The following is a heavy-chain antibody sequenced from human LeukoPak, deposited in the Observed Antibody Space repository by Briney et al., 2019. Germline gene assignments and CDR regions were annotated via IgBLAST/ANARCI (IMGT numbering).Heavy chain of an antibody. CDR1: GFTFSNSD. D-gene: IGHD3-22*01. CDR2: VSWNGSRT. CDR3: VRNGGYYYDSSGSTYDY. V-gene: IGHV3-35*01. J-gene: IGHJ4*02. Sequence: GGSLRLSCAASGFTFSNSDMNWVHQAPGKGLEWVSGVSWNGSRTHYAVSVKGRFIISRDNSRNTLYLQTNSLRAGDTAVYYCVRNGGYYYDSSGSTYDYWGQGTLVTVSS.